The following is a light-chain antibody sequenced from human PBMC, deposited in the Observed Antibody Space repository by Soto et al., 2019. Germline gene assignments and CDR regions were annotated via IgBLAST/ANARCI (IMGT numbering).Light chain of an antibody. CDR2: TNN. J-gene: IGLJ2*01. Sequence: QSVLTQPPSASGTPGQRVTVSCSGSTSDIGTNAVNWFQHLPGTAPRLLIYTNNQRPSGVPDRFSGSKSGTSASLAISGLQSEDEADYYCFSYRSTGILLFGGGTKLTVL. V-gene: IGLV1-44*01. CDR3: FSYRSTGILL. CDR1: TSDIGTNA.